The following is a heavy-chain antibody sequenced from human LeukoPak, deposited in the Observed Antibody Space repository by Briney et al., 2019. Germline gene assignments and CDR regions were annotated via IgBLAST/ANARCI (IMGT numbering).Heavy chain of an antibody. CDR1: GFTFSSYW. V-gene: IGHV3-7*01. Sequence: PGGSLRLSCAASGFTFSSYWMSWVRQAPGKGLEWVANIKQDGSEKYYVNSVKGRFTISRDNAKNSLYLQMNSLRAEDTAVYYCARDRSSSWPPYYYYYMDVWGKGTTVTVSS. J-gene: IGHJ6*03. CDR2: IKQDGSEK. D-gene: IGHD6-13*01. CDR3: ARDRSSSWPPYYYYYMDV.